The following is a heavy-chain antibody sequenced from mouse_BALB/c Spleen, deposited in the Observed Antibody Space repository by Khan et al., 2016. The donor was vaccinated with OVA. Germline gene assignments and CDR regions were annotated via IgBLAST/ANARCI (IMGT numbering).Heavy chain of an antibody. CDR3: ARGGGTAPFAY. V-gene: IGHV5-15*02. CDR2: ISDLAYNI. D-gene: IGHD1-2*01. J-gene: IGHJ3*01. CDR1: GFIFSDYG. Sequence: EVELVESGGGLVQPGGSRKLSCAASGFIFSDYGMAWVRQAPGQGPEWVAFISDLAYNIYYADTVTGRFTISRENAKNTLYLEMSSLRSEDTAIYYCARGGGTAPFAYWGLGTLVTVSA.